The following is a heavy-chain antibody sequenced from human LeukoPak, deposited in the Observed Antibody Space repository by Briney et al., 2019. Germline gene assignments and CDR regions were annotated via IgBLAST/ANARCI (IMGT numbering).Heavy chain of an antibody. CDR3: ARGVGSGSRLRAGDY. CDR2: IYSGGST. Sequence: GGSLRLSCAASGFTVSTNYMSWVRQAPGKGLEWVSVIYSGGSTYYADSVKGRFTISRDNSKNTLYLQMNSLRAEDTAVYYCARGVGSGSRLRAGDYWGQGTLVTVSS. V-gene: IGHV3-53*01. D-gene: IGHD1-26*01. J-gene: IGHJ4*02. CDR1: GFTVSTNY.